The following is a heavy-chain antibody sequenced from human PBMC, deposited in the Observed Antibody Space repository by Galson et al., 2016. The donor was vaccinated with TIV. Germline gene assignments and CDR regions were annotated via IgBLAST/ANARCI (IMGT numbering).Heavy chain of an antibody. CDR2: ISNRGSMK. J-gene: IGHJ5*02. CDR1: GVTFSSYE. V-gene: IGHV3-48*03. CDR3: ARERSGNDFQNWFDP. Sequence: SLRLSCAASGVTFSSYEMNWVRQAPGKGLEWVSYISNRGSMKFYADSVKGRFTISRDNAKRSLYLQMNSLRADDTAVYYCARERSGNDFQNWFDPWGQGTLVTVSS. D-gene: IGHD1-1*01.